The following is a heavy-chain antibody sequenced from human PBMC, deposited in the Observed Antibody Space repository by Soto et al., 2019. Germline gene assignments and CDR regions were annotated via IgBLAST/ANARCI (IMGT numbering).Heavy chain of an antibody. CDR1: GVSISSHGYF. J-gene: IGHJ4*02. CDR3: MNYNSGWKY. CDR2: ISYSGST. V-gene: IGHV4-39*01. D-gene: IGHD5-12*01. Sequence: QLQLQESGPGLVQPSETLSLTCTVSGVSISSHGYFWGWIRQPPGKGLEWIGMISYSGSTYYSPSLKSRVTISADTSKNQLSLRLNSVTAADTAVFHCMNYNSGWKYWGQGTVVTVSS.